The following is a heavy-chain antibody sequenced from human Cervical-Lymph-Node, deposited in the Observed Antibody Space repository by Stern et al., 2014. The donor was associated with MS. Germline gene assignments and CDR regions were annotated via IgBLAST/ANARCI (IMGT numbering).Heavy chain of an antibody. J-gene: IGHJ6*02. CDR1: GYTFTNYY. CDR3: AREVAGHRLGMMDV. V-gene: IGHV1-46*01. D-gene: IGHD6-19*01. CDR2: INPGGGSI. Sequence: MQLVESGAEVKKPGASVKVSCKASGYTFTNYYMHWVRQAPGQGLEWMGIINPGGGSIRYAQKFQGRVTMTRDTSTSTVYMELSSLRSEDTAVYYCAREVAGHRLGMMDVWGQGTTVTVSS.